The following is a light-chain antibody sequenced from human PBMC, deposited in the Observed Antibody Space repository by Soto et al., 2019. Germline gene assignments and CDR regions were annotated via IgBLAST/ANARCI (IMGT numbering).Light chain of an antibody. Sequence: VMTQSPDTLSVSPGERATLSCTASQSINSNLAWYQQRPGQAPRLLIYGASTRATGIPARFSGSGSGTEFTLTISSLQSEDFAVYYCQQYNNWWTFGQGTKV. J-gene: IGKJ1*01. CDR2: GAS. V-gene: IGKV3-15*01. CDR1: QSINSN. CDR3: QQYNNWWT.